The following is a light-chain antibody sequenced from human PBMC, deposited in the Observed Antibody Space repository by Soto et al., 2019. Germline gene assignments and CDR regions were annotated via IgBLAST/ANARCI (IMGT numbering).Light chain of an antibody. Sequence: DSRMSQSPSSVSATVGDRVTITCRASQSISSYLNWYQQKPGKAPKLLIYAASSLQSGVPSRFSGSGSGTDFTLTISSLQPEDFAAYYCQQSYSTPLTFGGGTKVEIK. J-gene: IGKJ4*01. CDR1: QSISSY. V-gene: IGKV1-39*01. CDR2: AAS. CDR3: QQSYSTPLT.